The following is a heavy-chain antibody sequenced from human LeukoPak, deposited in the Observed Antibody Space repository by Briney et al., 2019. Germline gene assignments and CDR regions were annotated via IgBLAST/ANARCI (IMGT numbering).Heavy chain of an antibody. V-gene: IGHV5-51*01. J-gene: IGHJ4*02. D-gene: IGHD3-16*01. CDR1: GYSFTSYW. CDR3: ARHYYDYVWGSYGIDY. CDR2: IYPGDSDT. Sequence: GESLKISCKGSGYSFTSYWIAWVRQMPGKGLECMGIIYPGDSDTRYSPSFQGQVTISADKSISTAYLQWSSLKASDTAMYYCARHYYDYVWGSYGIDYWGQGTLVTVSS.